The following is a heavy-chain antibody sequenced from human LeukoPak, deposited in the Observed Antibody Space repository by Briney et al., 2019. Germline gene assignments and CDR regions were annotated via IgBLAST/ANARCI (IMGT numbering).Heavy chain of an antibody. CDR2: IYSGGST. CDR1: GFTVRNNY. D-gene: IGHD4-11*01. V-gene: IGHV3-53*01. Sequence: GGSLRLSCAASGFTVRNNYMGWVRQAPGKGLEWVSVIYSGGSTYYADSVKGRFTISRDNSKNTLYLQMNSLRAEDTAVYYCARDEPSKDYSNYYGMDVWGQGTTVTVSS. CDR3: ARDEPSKDYSNYYGMDV. J-gene: IGHJ6*02.